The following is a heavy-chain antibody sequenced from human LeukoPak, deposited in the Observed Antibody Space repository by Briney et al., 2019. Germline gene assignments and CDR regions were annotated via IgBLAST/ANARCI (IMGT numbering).Heavy chain of an antibody. CDR3: ASSAILATAIDY. V-gene: IGHV1-69*05. Sequence: GASVKVSCKASGYTFTSYAISWVRQAPGQGLEWMGRIIPIFGTANYAQKFQGRVTITTDESTSTAYMELSSLRSEDTAVYYCASSAILATAIDYWGQGTLVTVSS. D-gene: IGHD2-21*02. CDR2: IIPIFGTA. J-gene: IGHJ4*02. CDR1: GYTFTSYA.